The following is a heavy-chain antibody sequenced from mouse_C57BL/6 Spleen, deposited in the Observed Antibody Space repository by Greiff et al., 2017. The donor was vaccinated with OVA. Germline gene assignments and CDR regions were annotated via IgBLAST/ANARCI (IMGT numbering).Heavy chain of an antibody. D-gene: IGHD2-3*01. CDR3: ARSEDYDDYYAMDY. CDR2: IYPGSGST. Sequence: QVQLKQPGAELVKPGASVKMSCKASGYTFTSYWITWVKQRPGQGLEWIGDIYPGSGSTKYNEKFKSKATLTVDTSSSTAYMQLSSLTSEDSAVYYCARSEDYDDYYAMDYWGQGTSVTVSS. J-gene: IGHJ4*01. CDR1: GYTFTSYW. V-gene: IGHV1-55*01.